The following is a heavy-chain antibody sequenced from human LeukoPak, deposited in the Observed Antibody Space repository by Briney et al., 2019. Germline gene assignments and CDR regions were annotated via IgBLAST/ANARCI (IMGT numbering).Heavy chain of an antibody. CDR2: IYSSGIT. Sequence: GGSLRLSCATSGLTVSSNYMTWVRQAPGKGLEWVSVIYSSGITYYADSVKGRFTISRDNSKNTLYLQMNSLRAEDTAVYYCARERDYSGWQFDYWGQGTLVTVSS. D-gene: IGHD6-19*01. CDR3: ARERDYSGWQFDY. V-gene: IGHV3-53*01. CDR1: GLTVSSNY. J-gene: IGHJ4*02.